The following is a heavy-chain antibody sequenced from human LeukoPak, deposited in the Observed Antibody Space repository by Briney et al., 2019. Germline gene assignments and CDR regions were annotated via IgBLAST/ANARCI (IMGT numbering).Heavy chain of an antibody. CDR1: GFTFSSYW. CDR2: IKQDGSEK. CDR3: ARFDYGSGSYDY. J-gene: IGHJ4*02. Sequence: GGSLRLSCAASGFTFSSYWMSWVRQAPGKGLEWAANIKQDGSEKYYVDSVKGRFTISRDNAKSSLYLQMNSLRADDTALYYCARFDYGSGSYDYWGQGTLVTVSS. V-gene: IGHV3-7*04. D-gene: IGHD3-10*01.